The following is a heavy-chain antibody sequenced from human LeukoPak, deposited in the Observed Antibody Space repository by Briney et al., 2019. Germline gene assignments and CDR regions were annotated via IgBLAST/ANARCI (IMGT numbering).Heavy chain of an antibody. Sequence: ASVKLSCKASGYTFTSYDINWVRHATGQGLELRGWMNPNSGNTGYALKFQGRVTITRNTSISTAYMELSSLRSEDSAVYSCARAGLRIVLAATLRYNWSDPWGERTLVTVSS. CDR3: ARAGLRIVLAATLRYNWSDP. CDR1: GYTFTSYD. D-gene: IGHD6-19*01. J-gene: IGHJ5*02. CDR2: MNPNSGNT. V-gene: IGHV1-8*03.